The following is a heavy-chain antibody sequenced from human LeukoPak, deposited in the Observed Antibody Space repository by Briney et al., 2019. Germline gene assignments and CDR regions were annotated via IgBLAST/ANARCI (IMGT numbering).Heavy chain of an antibody. Sequence: GGSLRLSCAASGFTFSSYAMSWVRQAPGKGLEWVSAISGSGGSTYYADSVKGRFTISRDNSKNTLYLQMNSLRAEDTAVYYCARSESVLLWFGELLPSYYFDYWGQGTLVTVSS. D-gene: IGHD3-10*01. CDR2: ISGSGGST. V-gene: IGHV3-23*01. J-gene: IGHJ4*02. CDR1: GFTFSSYA. CDR3: ARSESVLLWFGELLPSYYFDY.